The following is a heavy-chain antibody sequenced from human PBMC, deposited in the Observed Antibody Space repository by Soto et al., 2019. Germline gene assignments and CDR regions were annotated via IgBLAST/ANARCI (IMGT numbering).Heavy chain of an antibody. Sequence: PSVTLSLTCGVSGVVIRSDAYHWSWIRRHPGKGLEWIGFISNSGSTNYNPSLKSRVTISADTSRGQFSLTLTSVTAADTAVYFCARYRFTATWSKYDYWGRGTLVTVSS. V-gene: IGHV4-31*02. CDR1: GVVIRSDAYH. J-gene: IGHJ4*01. CDR2: ISNSGST. D-gene: IGHD3-16*02. CDR3: ARYRFTATWSKYDY.